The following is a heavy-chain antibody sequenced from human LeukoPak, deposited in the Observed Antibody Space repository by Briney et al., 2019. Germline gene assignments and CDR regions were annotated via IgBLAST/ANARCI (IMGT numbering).Heavy chain of an antibody. Sequence: GGSLRLSCAASGFTFSSYWMSWVRQAPGKGLEWVANIKQDGSEKYYVDSVKGRFTISRDNAKNSLYLQMNSLRAEDMALYYCAKGSGIVGAKGAFDIWGQGTMVTVSS. V-gene: IGHV3-7*03. CDR1: GFTFSSYW. J-gene: IGHJ3*02. CDR2: IKQDGSEK. CDR3: AKGSGIVGAKGAFDI. D-gene: IGHD1-26*01.